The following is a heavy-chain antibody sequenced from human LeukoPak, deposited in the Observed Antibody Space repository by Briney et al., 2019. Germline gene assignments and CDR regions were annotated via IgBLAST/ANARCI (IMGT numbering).Heavy chain of an antibody. CDR2: IYYSGST. J-gene: IGHJ4*02. D-gene: IGHD6-19*01. Sequence: SETLSLTCTVSGGSISSSSYYWGWIRQPPGKGLEWIGSIYYSGSTYYNPSLKSRVTISIDTSKNQFSLKLSSVTAADTAVYYCARQNLAVAGSWGQGTLVTVSS. CDR3: ARQNLAVAGS. CDR1: GGSISSSSYY. V-gene: IGHV4-39*01.